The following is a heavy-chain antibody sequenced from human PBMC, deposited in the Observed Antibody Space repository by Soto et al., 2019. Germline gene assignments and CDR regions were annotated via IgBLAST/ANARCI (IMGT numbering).Heavy chain of an antibody. D-gene: IGHD3-10*01. CDR2: ISSSSSTI. J-gene: IGHJ4*02. V-gene: IGHV3-48*01. Sequence: GGSLRLSCAASGFTFSSYSMNWVRQAPGKGLEWVSYISSSSSTIYYADSVKGRFTISRDNAKNSLYLQMNSLRAEDTAVYYCARELLWFGEPLDYWGQGTLVTVSS. CDR3: ARELLWFGEPLDY. CDR1: GFTFSSYS.